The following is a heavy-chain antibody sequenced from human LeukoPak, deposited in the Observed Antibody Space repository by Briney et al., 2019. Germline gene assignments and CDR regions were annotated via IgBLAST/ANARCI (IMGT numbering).Heavy chain of an antibody. Sequence: ASVKVSCKASGYTFTSYYMHWVRQAPGQGLEWMGIINPSGGSTSYAQKFQGRVTMTRDTSTSTVYMELSSLRSEDTAVYYCARGRRTPKYYYDSSGYRNEYLQHWGQGTLVTVSS. CDR2: INPSGGST. CDR1: GYTFTSYY. D-gene: IGHD3-22*01. CDR3: ARGRRTPKYYYDSSGYRNEYLQH. J-gene: IGHJ1*01. V-gene: IGHV1-46*01.